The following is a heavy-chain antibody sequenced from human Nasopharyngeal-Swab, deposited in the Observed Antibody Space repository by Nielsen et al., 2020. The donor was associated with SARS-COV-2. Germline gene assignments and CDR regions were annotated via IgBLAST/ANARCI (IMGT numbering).Heavy chain of an antibody. V-gene: IGHV1-69*06. D-gene: IGHD3-22*01. CDR3: ARDRKYYYDSSGYITDAFDI. Sequence: WVRQAPGQGLEWMGGIIPIFGTANYAQKFQGRVTITADKSTSTAYMELSSLRSEDTAVYYCARDRKYYYDSSGYITDAFDIWGQGTMVTVSS. J-gene: IGHJ3*02. CDR2: IIPIFGTA.